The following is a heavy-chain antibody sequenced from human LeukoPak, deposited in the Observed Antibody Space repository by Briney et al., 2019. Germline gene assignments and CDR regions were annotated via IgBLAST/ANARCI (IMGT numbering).Heavy chain of an antibody. CDR2: ISGSGGST. Sequence: GGSLRPSCAASGFTFSSYAVSWVRQAPGKGLEWVSAISGSGGSTYYADSVKGRFTISRDNSKNTLYLQMNSLRAEDTAVYYCAKSIGGTSYYYDSSGYYFDYWGQGTLVTVSS. D-gene: IGHD3-22*01. J-gene: IGHJ4*02. V-gene: IGHV3-23*01. CDR1: GFTFSSYA. CDR3: AKSIGGTSYYYDSSGYYFDY.